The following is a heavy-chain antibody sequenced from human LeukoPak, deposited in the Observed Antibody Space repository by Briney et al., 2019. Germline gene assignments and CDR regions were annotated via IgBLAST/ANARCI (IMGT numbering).Heavy chain of an antibody. CDR2: TYDSETT. V-gene: IGHV4-30-4*01. Sequence: SETLSPTCTGSSVSITRRDDAWGWTRHPPGNGLEWICYTYDSETTYYNPSVKTRAPLSIDRSQHQLSAKLCSVIAADTALYYCASMATMYYCHSWGQGTPVTVSS. CDR1: SVSITRRDDA. CDR3: ASMATMYYCHS. J-gene: IGHJ4*02. D-gene: IGHD5-24*01.